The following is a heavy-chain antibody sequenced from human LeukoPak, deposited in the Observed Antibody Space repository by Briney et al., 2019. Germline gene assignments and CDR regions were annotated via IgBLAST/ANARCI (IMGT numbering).Heavy chain of an antibody. CDR3: ARQFSPDDYVWGSYRYKNYYYYGMDV. CDR2: IYYSGST. D-gene: IGHD3-16*02. Sequence: SETLSLTCTVSGGSISGYYWSWIRQPPGKGPEWIGYIYYSGSTNYNPSLKSRVTISVDTSKNQFSLKMNSVTAADTAVYYCARQFSPDDYVWGSYRYKNYYYYGMDVWGQGTTVTVSS. CDR1: GGSISGYY. J-gene: IGHJ6*02. V-gene: IGHV4-59*08.